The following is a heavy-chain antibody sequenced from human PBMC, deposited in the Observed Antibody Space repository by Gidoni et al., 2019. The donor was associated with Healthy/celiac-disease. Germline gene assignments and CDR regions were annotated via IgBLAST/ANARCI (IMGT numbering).Heavy chain of an antibody. Sequence: MHWVRQAPGQGLEWMGIINPSGGSTSYAQKFQGRVTMTRDTSTSTVYMELSSLRSEDTAVYYCASLGTGAFDIWGQGTMVTVSS. CDR3: ASLGTGAFDI. CDR2: INPSGGST. J-gene: IGHJ3*02. V-gene: IGHV1-46*01. D-gene: IGHD7-27*01.